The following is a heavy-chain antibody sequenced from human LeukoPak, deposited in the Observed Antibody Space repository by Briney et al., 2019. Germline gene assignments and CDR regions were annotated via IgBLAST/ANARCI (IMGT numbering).Heavy chain of an antibody. CDR2: VYTSGST. D-gene: IGHD3-10*01. V-gene: IGHV4-61*02. CDR3: ARTRHYYGSGSYPDYYYYYMDV. J-gene: IGHJ6*03. CDR1: GGSISSGSYY. Sequence: PSETLSLTCTVSGGSISSGSYYWSWIRQPAGKGLEWIGRVYTSGSTNYNPSLKCRVTISVDTSKNQFSLKLSSVTAADTAVYYCARTRHYYGSGSYPDYYYYYMDVWGKGTTVTISS.